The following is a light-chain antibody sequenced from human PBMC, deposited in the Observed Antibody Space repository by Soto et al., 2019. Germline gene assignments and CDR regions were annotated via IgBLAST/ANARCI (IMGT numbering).Light chain of an antibody. J-gene: IGLJ1*01. Sequence: QSLLTQPASVSGSPGQSITISCTGTSSDVGVYNHVSWYQQHPGKAPKLMIYRVADRPSGVSSRFSGSKSGNTASLTISGLQAEDEADYYCTSYTGTSTPYVFGTGTKVTVL. V-gene: IGLV2-14*01. CDR1: SSDVGVYNH. CDR3: TSYTGTSTPYV. CDR2: RVA.